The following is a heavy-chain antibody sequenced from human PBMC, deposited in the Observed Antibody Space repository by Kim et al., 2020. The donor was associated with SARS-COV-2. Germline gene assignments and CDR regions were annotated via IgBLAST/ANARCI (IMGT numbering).Heavy chain of an antibody. CDR2: ISWNSGSI. D-gene: IGHD4-17*01. J-gene: IGHJ4*01. CDR1: GFTFDDYA. Sequence: LSLTCAASGFTFDDYAMHWVRQAPGKGLEWVSGISWNSGSIGYADSVKGRFTISRDNAKNSLYLQMNSLRAEDTALYYCAKDMTSDYGGNSWADYWG. V-gene: IGHV3-9*01. CDR3: AKDMTSDYGGNSWADY.